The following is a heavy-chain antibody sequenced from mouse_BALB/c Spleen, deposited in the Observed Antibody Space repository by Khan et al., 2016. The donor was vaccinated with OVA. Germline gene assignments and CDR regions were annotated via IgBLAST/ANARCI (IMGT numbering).Heavy chain of an antibody. J-gene: IGHJ3*01. V-gene: IGHV1-77*01. CDR1: GYTFTDYY. Sequence: VQLVESGAELARPGASVKLSCKASGYTFTDYYINWVRQRTGQGLEWIGDIYPGIGNTYYNEKFKGKATLTADKSSTTAYMQLGSLTSEDSAVYFCVRSGTGSFLYWGQGTLVTVSA. CDR2: IYPGIGNT. D-gene: IGHD4-1*01. CDR3: VRSGTGSFLY.